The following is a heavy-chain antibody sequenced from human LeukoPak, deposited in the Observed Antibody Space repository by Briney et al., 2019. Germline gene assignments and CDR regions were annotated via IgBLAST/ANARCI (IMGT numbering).Heavy chain of an antibody. V-gene: IGHV4-59*11. D-gene: IGHD3-16*01. CDR1: GGSISSHY. CDR3: ARVMTSGDDY. Sequence: SETLSPTCTVSGGSISSHYWSWIRQPPGKGLEWIGYIYYSGSTNYNPSLKSRVTISVDTSKNQFSLKLSSVTAADTAVYYCARVMTSGDDYWGQGTLVTVSS. J-gene: IGHJ4*02. CDR2: IYYSGST.